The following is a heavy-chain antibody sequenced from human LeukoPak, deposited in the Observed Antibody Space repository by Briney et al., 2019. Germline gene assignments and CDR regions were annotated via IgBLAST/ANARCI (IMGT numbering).Heavy chain of an antibody. CDR2: IKSKIDGGTI. Sequence: PGGSLRLSCVGSGFTFSDAWISWVRQAPGKGLEWVGRIKSKIDGGTIDYAAPVKGRFTISRDDSRNTLYLQMNSLKTEDTAVYYCTTRCQDGCWGQGTLVTVS. CDR1: GFTFSDAW. V-gene: IGHV3-15*01. J-gene: IGHJ4*02. D-gene: IGHD2-8*01. CDR3: TTRCQDGC.